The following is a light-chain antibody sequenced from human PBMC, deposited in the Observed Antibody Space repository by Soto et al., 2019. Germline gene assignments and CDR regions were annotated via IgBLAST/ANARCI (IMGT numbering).Light chain of an antibody. CDR2: EVS. J-gene: IGLJ1*01. CDR3: SSYTSSSPLV. Sequence: SARTQPASVSGSPGQSITISCNRSSSDVGGYNYVSWYQQHPGKAPGLMISEVSNRPSRVSNRFSGSKSGNTASLTISGLQAEDEADYYCSSYTSSSPLVLGTGTNVTV. V-gene: IGLV2-14*01. CDR1: SSDVGGYNY.